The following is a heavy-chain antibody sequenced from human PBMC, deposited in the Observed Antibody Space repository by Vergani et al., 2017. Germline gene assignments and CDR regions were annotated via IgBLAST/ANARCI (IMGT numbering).Heavy chain of an antibody. CDR2: NYYSGST. Sequence: QVQLQESGPGLVKPSETLSLTCTVSGGSISSYYWSWIRQPPGKGLEWIGYNYYSGSTTYNPSLKSQVTISVDTSKNQFSLRLSSVTAADTAVYYCARGGGPYGRAQDYWGQGTLVTVSS. CDR1: GGSISSYY. CDR3: ARGGGPYGRAQDY. D-gene: IGHD4-17*01. J-gene: IGHJ4*02. V-gene: IGHV4-59*01.